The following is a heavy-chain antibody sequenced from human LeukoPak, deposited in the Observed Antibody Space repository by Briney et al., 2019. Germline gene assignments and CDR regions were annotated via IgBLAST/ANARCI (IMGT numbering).Heavy chain of an antibody. CDR1: ANTFTSYY. V-gene: IGHV1-46*01. J-gene: IGHJ4*02. CDR3: ARSYSYGSETDF. D-gene: IGHD5-18*01. CDR2: ITPSGDST. Sequence: ASVKVSCKASANTFTSYYVHWVRQAPGQGLEWMGIITPSGDSTSYAQKFQGRVTMTRDMSTSTVYMELSSLRSEDTAVYYCARSYSYGSETDFWGQGTLVTVSS.